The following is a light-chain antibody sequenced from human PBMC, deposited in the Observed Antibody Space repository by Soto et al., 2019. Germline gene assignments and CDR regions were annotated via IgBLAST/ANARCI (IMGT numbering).Light chain of an antibody. CDR3: QQYNTWPLT. V-gene: IGKV3-15*01. CDR1: QSVSSN. CDR2: GAS. Sequence: EIVMTQSPATLSVSPGERATLSCRASQSVSSNLAWYQQKPGQAPRLLIYGASTRDTGLPARFSGSGSGTELTRAISSLQSEDFAVYFCQQYNTWPLTFGGGTKVEIK. J-gene: IGKJ4*02.